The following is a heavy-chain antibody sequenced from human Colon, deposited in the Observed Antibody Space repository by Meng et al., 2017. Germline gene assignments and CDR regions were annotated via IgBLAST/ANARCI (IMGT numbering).Heavy chain of an antibody. CDR3: ATYYGSGDYFDY. D-gene: IGHD3-10*01. CDR2: IYSGGNT. CDR1: GFTVSGNY. J-gene: IGHJ4*02. V-gene: IGHV3-66*02. Sequence: GESLKISCAASGFTVSGNYMSWVRQAPGKGLEWVSVIYSGGNTYYADSVKGRFTISRDNSKNTLYLQMNSLRPEDTAVYYCATYYGSGDYFDYWGQGTLVTSPQ.